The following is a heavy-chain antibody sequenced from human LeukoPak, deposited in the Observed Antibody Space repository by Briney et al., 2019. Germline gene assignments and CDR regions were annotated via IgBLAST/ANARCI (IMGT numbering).Heavy chain of an antibody. CDR1: GFTFSSYA. CDR3: AREGGLGSYYYYGMDV. Sequence: PGGSLRLSCAASGFTFSSYAMHWVHQAPGKGLEWVAVISYDGSNKYYADSVKGRFTISRDNSKNTLYLQMNSLRAEDTAVYYCAREGGLGSYYYYGMDVWGQGTTVTVSS. J-gene: IGHJ6*02. CDR2: ISYDGSNK. D-gene: IGHD2-15*01. V-gene: IGHV3-30-3*01.